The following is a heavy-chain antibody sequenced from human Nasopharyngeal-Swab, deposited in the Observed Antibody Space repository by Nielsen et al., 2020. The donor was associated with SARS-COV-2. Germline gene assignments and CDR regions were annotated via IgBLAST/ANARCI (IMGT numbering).Heavy chain of an antibody. V-gene: IGHV3-30*02. CDR2: IRYDGSNK. CDR3: AREGSSSIVGATFFDY. J-gene: IGHJ4*02. CDR1: GFTFSSYG. Sequence: GESLKISCAASGFTFSSYGMHWVRQAPGKGLEWVAFIRYDGSNKYYADSAKGRFTISRDNAKNSLYLQMNSLRAEDTAVYYCAREGSSSIVGATFFDYWGQGTLVTVSS. D-gene: IGHD1-26*01.